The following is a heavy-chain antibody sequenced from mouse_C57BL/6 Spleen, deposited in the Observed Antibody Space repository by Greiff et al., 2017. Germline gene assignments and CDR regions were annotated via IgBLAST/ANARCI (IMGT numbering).Heavy chain of an antibody. V-gene: IGHV5-4*01. Sequence: EVQLVESGGGLVKPGGSLKLSCAASGFPFSSYAMSWVRQPPERRLEWVATISDGGSYTYYPDNVKGRFPISRDNAKNNLYLQMSHLKSEDTAMYYCAREITTVVARYFDVWGTGTTVTVSS. CDR1: GFPFSSYA. J-gene: IGHJ1*03. CDR3: AREITTVVARYFDV. D-gene: IGHD1-1*01. CDR2: ISDGGSYT.